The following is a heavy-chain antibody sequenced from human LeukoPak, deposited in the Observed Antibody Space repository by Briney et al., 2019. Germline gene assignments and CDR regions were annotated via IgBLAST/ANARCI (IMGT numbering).Heavy chain of an antibody. CDR1: GGSFSGYY. Sequence: SETLSLTCAVYGGSFSGYYWSWIRQPPGKGLEWIGEINHSGSTNYNPSLKSRVTISVDTSKNQFSLKLSSVTAADTAVYYCARQGKDTAMVRSLDYFDYWGQGTLVTVSS. V-gene: IGHV4-34*01. J-gene: IGHJ4*02. CDR3: ARQGKDTAMVRSLDYFDY. CDR2: INHSGST. D-gene: IGHD5-18*01.